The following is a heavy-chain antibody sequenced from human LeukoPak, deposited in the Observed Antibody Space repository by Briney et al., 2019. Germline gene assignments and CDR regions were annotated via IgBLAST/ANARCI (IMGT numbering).Heavy chain of an antibody. CDR1: GFTFSDHF. J-gene: IGHJ4*02. CDR3: ASIRGTFGY. D-gene: IGHD1-26*01. CDR2: TRNKANTYIT. Sequence: GGSLRLSCAASGFTFSDHFLDWVRQAPGKGLEWVGRTRNKANTYITEYAASVKGRFTISRDDSKNSLYLQTSSLKTDDTAMYYCASIRGTFGYWGQGTLVTVSS. V-gene: IGHV3-72*01.